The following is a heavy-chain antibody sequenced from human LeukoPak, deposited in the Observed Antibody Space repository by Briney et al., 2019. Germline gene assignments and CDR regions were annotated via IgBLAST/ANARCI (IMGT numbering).Heavy chain of an antibody. V-gene: IGHV4-34*01. CDR2: INHSGST. CDR1: GGSFSGYY. Sequence: SETLSLTCAVYGGSFSGYYWSWIRQPPGKGLEWIGEINHSGSTNYNPSLKSRVTISVDTSKNQFSLKLNSVTAADTAVYYCASSYYYYYGMDVWGQGTTVTVSS. CDR3: ASSYYYYYGMDV. J-gene: IGHJ6*02.